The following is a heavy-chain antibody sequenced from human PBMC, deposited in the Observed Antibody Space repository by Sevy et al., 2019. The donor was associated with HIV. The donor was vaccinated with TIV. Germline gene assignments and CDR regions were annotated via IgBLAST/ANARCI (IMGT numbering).Heavy chain of an antibody. J-gene: IGHJ4*02. V-gene: IGHV3-23*01. CDR2: ISGSGGST. D-gene: IGHD3-3*01. Sequence: GGSLRLSCAASGFTFSSYAMSWVRQAPGKGLEWVSAISGSGGSTYYAESVKGRFTISRDNSKNTLYLQMNSLRAEDTAVYYCATDGFWSGYYQDYWGQGTLVTVSS. CDR3: ATDGFWSGYYQDY. CDR1: GFTFSSYA.